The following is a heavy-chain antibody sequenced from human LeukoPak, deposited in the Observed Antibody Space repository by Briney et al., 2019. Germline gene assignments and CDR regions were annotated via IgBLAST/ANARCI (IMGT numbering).Heavy chain of an antibody. D-gene: IGHD2-2*03. J-gene: IGHJ3*02. V-gene: IGHV1-8*01. CDR1: GYTFTSYD. Sequence: ASVKVSCKASGYTFTSYDINWVRQAAGQGLEWMGWMNPNSGNTGYAQKFQGRVTMTEDTSTDTAYMELSSLRSEDTAVYYCAIDGYCSSTSCWTDAFDIWGQGTMVTVSS. CDR2: MNPNSGNT. CDR3: AIDGYCSSTSCWTDAFDI.